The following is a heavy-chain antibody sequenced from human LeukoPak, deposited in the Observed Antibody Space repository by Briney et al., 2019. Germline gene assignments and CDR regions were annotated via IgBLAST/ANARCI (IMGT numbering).Heavy chain of an antibody. CDR3: ARGSRSGGATTEYFQH. CDR1: GGSISSSSYY. CDR2: IYYSGST. Sequence: KPSETLSLTCTVSGGSISSSSYYWGWIRQPPGKGLEWIGSIYYSGSTYYNPSLKSRVTISVDTSKNQFSLKLSSVTAADTAVYYCARGSRSGGATTEYFQHWGQGTLVTVPS. D-gene: IGHD1-26*01. V-gene: IGHV4-39*01. J-gene: IGHJ1*01.